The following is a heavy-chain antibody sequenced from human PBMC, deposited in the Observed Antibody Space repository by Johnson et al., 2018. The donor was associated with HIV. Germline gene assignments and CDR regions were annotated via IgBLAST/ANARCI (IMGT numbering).Heavy chain of an antibody. CDR1: GFTFDDYA. CDR2: IRWNSGSI. CDR3: ARGNLGAFDI. D-gene: IGHD3-16*01. V-gene: IGHV3-9*01. Sequence: VQLVESGGGLVQPGRSLRLSCAASGFTFDDYAMHWVRQAPGKGLKWVSGIRWNSGSIGYEDSVKVRVTISRDNAKNSMYLQMNSMRAEDTALYFCARGNLGAFDIWGQGTMVTVSS. J-gene: IGHJ3*02.